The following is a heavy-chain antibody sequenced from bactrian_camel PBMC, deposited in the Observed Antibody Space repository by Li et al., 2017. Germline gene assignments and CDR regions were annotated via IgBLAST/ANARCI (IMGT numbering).Heavy chain of an antibody. CDR1: GDTARIYL. CDR3: AADRGYGLDCDDGAGY. D-gene: IGHD5*01. V-gene: IGHV3-3*01. CDR2: LYTSGGST. Sequence: HVQLVESGGGSVQAGGSLRLSCAGSGDTARIYLMAWFRQAPGKEREGVAILYTSGGSTYVVESVRGRFTISHGAAKSTTYLQMTSLKPEDTAMYYCAADRGYGLDCDDGAGYWGQGTQVTVS. J-gene: IGHJ6*01.